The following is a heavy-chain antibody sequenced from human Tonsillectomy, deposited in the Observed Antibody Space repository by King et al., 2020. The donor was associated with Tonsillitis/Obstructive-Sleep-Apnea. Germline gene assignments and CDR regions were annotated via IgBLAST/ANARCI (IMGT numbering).Heavy chain of an antibody. CDR3: ARDGHSSNWYRREGLYYYGMDV. D-gene: IGHD6-13*01. CDR1: GFTFSSYA. Sequence: VQLVESGGGLVQPGGSLRLSCAASGFTFSSYAMNWVRQAPGKGLEWVSAISGSGGSTYYADSVKGRFTISRDSSKNTLYLQMNSLRAEDTAVYYCARDGHSSNWYRREGLYYYGMDVWGQGTTVTVSS. J-gene: IGHJ6*02. CDR2: ISGSGGST. V-gene: IGHV3-23*04.